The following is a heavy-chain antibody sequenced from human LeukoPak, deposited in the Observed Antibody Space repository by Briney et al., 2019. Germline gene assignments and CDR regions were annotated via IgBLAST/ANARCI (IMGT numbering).Heavy chain of an antibody. J-gene: IGHJ4*02. CDR3: ARDAAALDY. V-gene: IGHV4-59*01. Sequence: SETLSLTCTVSGGSISNYYWSWVRQPPGKGLEWIGYSYYDGSTTYNPSLKSRLTISVDTSMNQFSLHLNSVTAADTAMYYCARDAAALDYWGQGILVTVSS. CDR1: GGSISNYY. CDR2: SYYDGST. D-gene: IGHD2-2*01.